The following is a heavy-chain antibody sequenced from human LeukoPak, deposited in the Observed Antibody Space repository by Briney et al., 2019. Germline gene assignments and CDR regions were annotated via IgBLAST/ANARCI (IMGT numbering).Heavy chain of an antibody. D-gene: IGHD6-19*01. CDR2: IYYTGPT. V-gene: IGHV4-39*07. CDR3: AREGAEYSSGLDAFDI. J-gene: IGHJ3*02. Sequence: SETLSLTCTVSGVSISTSRYYWGWIRQPPGKGLEWIGNIYYTGPTYYNASLESRVTISLDTSKNQFSLQLNSVTPEDTAVYYCAREGAEYSSGLDAFDIWGQGTMVTVSS. CDR1: GVSISTSRYY.